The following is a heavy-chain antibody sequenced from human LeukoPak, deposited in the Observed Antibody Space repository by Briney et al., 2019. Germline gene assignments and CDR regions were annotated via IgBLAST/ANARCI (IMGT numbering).Heavy chain of an antibody. CDR2: INPNSGGT. V-gene: IGHV1-2*02. CDR3: ARSVSRRGVAVAGLYYFDF. Sequence: ASVKVSCKASGYTFTGYYMHWMRQAPGQGLEWMGLINPNSGGTNYAQKFQGRVTMTRDMSISTAYMELSRLRSDDTAVYYCARSVSRRGVAVAGLYYFDFWGQGTLVTVSS. J-gene: IGHJ4*02. CDR1: GYTFTGYY. D-gene: IGHD6-19*01.